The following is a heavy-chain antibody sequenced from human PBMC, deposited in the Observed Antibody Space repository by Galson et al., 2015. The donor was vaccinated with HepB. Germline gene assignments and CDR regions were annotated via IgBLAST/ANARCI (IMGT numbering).Heavy chain of an antibody. J-gene: IGHJ4*02. CDR3: ARGGTSSNWSGNFDY. CDR2: VDPEDGET. D-gene: IGHD6-13*01. V-gene: IGHV1-69-2*01. Sequence: VKVSCKVSGYTFTDYYMHWVQQAPGKGLEWMGLVDPEDGETIYAEKFQGRVTITADTSTDTAYMELSSLRSEDTAVYYCARGGTSSNWSGNFDYWGRGTLVTVSS. CDR1: GYTFTDYY.